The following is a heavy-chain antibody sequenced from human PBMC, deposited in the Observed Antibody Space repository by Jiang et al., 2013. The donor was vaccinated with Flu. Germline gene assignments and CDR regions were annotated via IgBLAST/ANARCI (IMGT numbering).Heavy chain of an antibody. Sequence: ARRAYAASVRGRFTISRDDSKSVAYLQLSSLKTEDTAVYYCTRDLVRDVILIPATYFDYWGQGALVTVSS. CDR2: ARR. D-gene: IGHD2-2*01. J-gene: IGHJ4*02. CDR3: TRDLVRDVILIPATYFDY. V-gene: IGHV3-49*02.